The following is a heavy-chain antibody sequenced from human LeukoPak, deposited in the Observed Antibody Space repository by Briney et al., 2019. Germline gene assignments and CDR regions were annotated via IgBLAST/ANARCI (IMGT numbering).Heavy chain of an antibody. D-gene: IGHD3-3*01. J-gene: IGHJ4*02. V-gene: IGHV3-23*01. CDR2: ISGSGGST. CDR3: ARGGAIFGVVITNFDY. Sequence: GGSLRLSCAASGFTFSHHAMIWVRQAPGKGLEWVSGISGSGGSTYYADSVKGRFTISRDNSKNTLYLQLNSLRADDTAVYYCARGGAIFGVVITNFDYWGQGTLVTVSS. CDR1: GFTFSHHA.